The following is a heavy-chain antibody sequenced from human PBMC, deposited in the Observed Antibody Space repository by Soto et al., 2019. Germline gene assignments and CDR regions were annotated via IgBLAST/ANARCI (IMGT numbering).Heavy chain of an antibody. CDR1: GGSFSGYY. V-gene: IGHV4-34*01. J-gene: IGHJ4*02. CDR2: INHSGST. CDR3: ARSYDSSGYYFDY. Sequence: SETLSLTCAVYGGSFSGYYWTWIRQPPGTGLEWIGEINHSGSTNYNPSLKSRVTISVDTSKNQFSLKLTSVTAADTAVYYCARSYDSSGYYFDYRGQRTPVTVSS. D-gene: IGHD3-22*01.